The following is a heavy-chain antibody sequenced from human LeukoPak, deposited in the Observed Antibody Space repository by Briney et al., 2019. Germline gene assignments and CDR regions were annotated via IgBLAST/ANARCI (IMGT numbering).Heavy chain of an antibody. D-gene: IGHD6-19*01. CDR2: IYPGDSDT. V-gene: IGHV5-51*01. J-gene: IGHJ4*02. CDR1: GYSFSTYW. Sequence: GESLKISCQGSGYSFSTYWIGWVRPMPGKGLEWLGIIYPGDSDTTYSPSFQGQVTISADKSISTAYLQWSSLKAADAAMYYCARRDSSGWYYWGQGTLVTVSS. CDR3: ARRDSSGWYY.